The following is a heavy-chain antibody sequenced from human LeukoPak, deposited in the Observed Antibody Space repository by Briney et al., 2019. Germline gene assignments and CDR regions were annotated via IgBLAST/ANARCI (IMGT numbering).Heavy chain of an antibody. CDR1: GFTFSSYA. V-gene: IGHV3-23*01. Sequence: PGGSLRLSCAASGFTFSSYAISWVRQAPGKGLEWVSGISGSGVSTYYADSVKGRFTISRDNAKNSLYLQMNSLRAEDTAVYYCAELGITMIGGVWGKGTTVTISS. CDR3: AELGITMIGGV. CDR2: ISGSGVST. D-gene: IGHD3-10*02. J-gene: IGHJ6*04.